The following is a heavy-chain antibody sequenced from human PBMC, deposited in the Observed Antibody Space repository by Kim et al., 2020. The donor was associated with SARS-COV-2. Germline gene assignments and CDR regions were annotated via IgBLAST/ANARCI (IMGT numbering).Heavy chain of an antibody. CDR1: GGSFSGYY. V-gene: IGHV4-34*01. CDR3: AREFWSGYNWFDP. D-gene: IGHD3-3*01. J-gene: IGHJ5*02. CDR2: INHSGST. Sequence: SETLSLTCAVYGGSFSGYYWSWIRQPPGKGLEWIGEINHSGSTNYNPSLKSRVTISVDTSKNQFSLKLSSVTAADTAVYYCAREFWSGYNWFDPWGQGTLVTVSS.